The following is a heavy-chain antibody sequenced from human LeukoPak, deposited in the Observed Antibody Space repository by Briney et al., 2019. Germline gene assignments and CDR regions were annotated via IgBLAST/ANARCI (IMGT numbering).Heavy chain of an antibody. CDR1: GYTLTRTP. Sequence: ASVRVSRKASGYTLTRTPMYWVPHALERGFERGGWINNKNGNPMYAQGLTRRYVYSSDTYVSTAYLQISSLKAEDPAVYSCARFRGYSGYDYRVDYWGQGTLVTVSS. CDR2: INNKNGNP. D-gene: IGHD5-12*01. J-gene: IGHJ4*02. V-gene: IGHV7-4-1*02. CDR3: ARFRGYSGYDYRVDY.